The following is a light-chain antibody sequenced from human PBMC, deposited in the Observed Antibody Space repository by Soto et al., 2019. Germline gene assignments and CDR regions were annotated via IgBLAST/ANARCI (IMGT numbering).Light chain of an antibody. CDR2: DAS. CDR1: QSVRSS. J-gene: IGKJ1*01. V-gene: IGKV3-11*01. CDR3: QQRSNWPGT. Sequence: EIVLTQSPATLSLSPGERATLSCRASQSVRSSLVWYQQQPGQAPRLLIYDASNRATGIPARFGGSGSGTDFTLTISSLEPKDFSVYYCQQRSNWPGTFGQGTKVEIK.